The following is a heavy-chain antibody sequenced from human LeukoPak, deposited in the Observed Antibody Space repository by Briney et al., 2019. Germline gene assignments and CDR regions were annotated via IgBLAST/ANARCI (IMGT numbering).Heavy chain of an antibody. CDR3: ARDQVQYYYGSGRGYYYGMDV. Sequence: PGGSLRLSCAASGFTFSSYAMHWVRQAPGKGLEYVSAISSNGGSTYYANSVKGRFTISRDNSKNTLYLQMGSLRAEDMAVYYCARDQVQYYYGSGRGYYYGMDVWGQGTTVTVSS. J-gene: IGHJ6*02. CDR2: ISSNGGST. V-gene: IGHV3-64*01. CDR1: GFTFSSYA. D-gene: IGHD3-10*01.